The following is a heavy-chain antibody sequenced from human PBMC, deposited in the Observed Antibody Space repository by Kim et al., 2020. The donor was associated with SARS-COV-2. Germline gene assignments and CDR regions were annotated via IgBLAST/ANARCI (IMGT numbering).Heavy chain of an antibody. V-gene: IGHV4-34*01. CDR3: ARRRIAAAGIPLYYYYGMDV. D-gene: IGHD6-13*01. J-gene: IGHJ6*02. Sequence: SETLSLTCAVYGGSFSGYYWSWIRQPPGKGLEWIGEINHSGSTNYNPSLKSRVTISVDTSKNQFSLKLSSVTAADTAVYYCARRRIAAAGIPLYYYYGMDVWGQGTTVTVSS. CDR2: INHSGST. CDR1: GGSFSGYY.